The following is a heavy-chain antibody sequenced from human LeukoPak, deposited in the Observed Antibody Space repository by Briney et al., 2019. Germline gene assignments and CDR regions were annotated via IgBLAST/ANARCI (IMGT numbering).Heavy chain of an antibody. CDR1: GFTFSSYS. D-gene: IGHD7-27*01. CDR3: ARLVTGDVWYFDL. V-gene: IGHV3-21*01. CDR2: ISSSSSYI. J-gene: IGHJ2*01. Sequence: GGSLRLSCGASGFTFSSYSMNWVRQAPGKGLEWVSSISSSSSYIYYADSVKGRFTISRDNAKNSLYLQMNSLRAEDTAVYYCARLVTGDVWYFDLWGRGTLVTVSS.